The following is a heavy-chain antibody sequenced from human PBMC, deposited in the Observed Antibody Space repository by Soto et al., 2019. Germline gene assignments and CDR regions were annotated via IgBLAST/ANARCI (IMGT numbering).Heavy chain of an antibody. J-gene: IGHJ4*02. D-gene: IGHD3-10*01. Sequence: SETLSLTCTVSGGSISTYYWSWIRQPPGGTLEWIGYIYASGATTYNPSLESRVTMSVDMPNNEFSLELTPLTAADTAVYYCARSHSFDGSIYHYYFDFWGQGTLVTVSS. CDR3: ARSHSFDGSIYHYYFDF. CDR2: IYASGAT. CDR1: GGSISTYY. V-gene: IGHV4-59*01.